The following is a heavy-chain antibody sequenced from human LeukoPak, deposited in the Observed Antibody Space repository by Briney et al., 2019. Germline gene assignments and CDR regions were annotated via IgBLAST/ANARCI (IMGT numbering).Heavy chain of an antibody. V-gene: IGHV1-18*04. CDR3: VRHIKPAGPWDGMDV. CDR1: GYTFTSYG. J-gene: IGHJ6*02. Sequence: GASVKVSCKASGYTFTSYGISWVRQAPGQGLEWVAWISAYNSNKNSAEKFQGRVTMTIDTSTSTAYMELRSLKSDDTAVYYRVRHIKPAGPWDGMDVWGQGTTVIVSS. D-gene: IGHD1-26*01. CDR2: ISAYNSNK.